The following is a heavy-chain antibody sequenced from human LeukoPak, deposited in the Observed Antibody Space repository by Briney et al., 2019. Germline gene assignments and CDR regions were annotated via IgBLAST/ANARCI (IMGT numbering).Heavy chain of an antibody. CDR3: ASQLRALKRIEFDP. V-gene: IGHV3-66*04. D-gene: IGHD1-1*01. Sequence: GGSLRLSCAASGFTVSSNYMSWVRQAPGKGLEWVSVIYSGGSTYYADSVKGRFTISRDNAKNSLYLQMNSLRAEDTAVYYCASQLRALKRIEFDPWGQGTLVTVSS. J-gene: IGHJ5*02. CDR1: GFTVSSNY. CDR2: IYSGGST.